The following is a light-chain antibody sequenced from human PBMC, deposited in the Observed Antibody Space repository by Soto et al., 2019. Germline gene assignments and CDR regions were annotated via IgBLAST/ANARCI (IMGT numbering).Light chain of an antibody. V-gene: IGKV1-17*01. CDR1: QGIRND. CDR2: DAS. J-gene: IGKJ1*01. CDR3: QQYNSYWT. Sequence: IQITQSPSSLSASVGDRVTITCRASQGIRNDLGWYQQKPGKAPKLLIYDASSLESGVPSRFSGSGSGTEFTLTISSLQPDDFATYYCQQYNSYWTFGQGTKVDIK.